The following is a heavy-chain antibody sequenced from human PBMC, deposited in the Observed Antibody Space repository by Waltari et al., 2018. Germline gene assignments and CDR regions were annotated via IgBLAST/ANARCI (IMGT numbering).Heavy chain of an antibody. CDR1: GFTFGDYA. Sequence: VQLVESGGGLVQPGRSLRLSCTASGFTFGDYAMSWVRQAPGKGLEWIGYIYYSGSTNYNPSLKSRVTISVDTSKNQFSLKLSSVTAADTAVYYCARGGIAAAGSYWYFDLWGRGTLVTVSS. V-gene: IGHV4-59*01. CDR2: IYYSGST. J-gene: IGHJ2*01. D-gene: IGHD6-13*01. CDR3: ARGGIAAAGSYWYFDL.